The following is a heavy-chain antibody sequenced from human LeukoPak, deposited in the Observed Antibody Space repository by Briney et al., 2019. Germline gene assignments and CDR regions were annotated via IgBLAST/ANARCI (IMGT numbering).Heavy chain of an antibody. CDR3: ARDSSGWYYWFDP. CDR2: IIPIFGTA. J-gene: IGHJ5*02. Sequence: ASVKVSCKASGGTFSSYAISWVRQAPGQGLEWMGGIIPIFGTANYAQKFQGRVTITADESTSTAYMELSSLRSEDTAVYYYARDSSGWYYWFDPWGQGTLVTVSS. CDR1: GGTFSSYA. V-gene: IGHV1-69*13. D-gene: IGHD6-19*01.